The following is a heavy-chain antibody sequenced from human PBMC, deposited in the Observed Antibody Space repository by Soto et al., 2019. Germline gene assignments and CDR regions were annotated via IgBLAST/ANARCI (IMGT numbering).Heavy chain of an antibody. Sequence: QVQLVESGGGAVQPGRSLRLSCAASGFTFSSHAMHWVRQAPGKGLECVAIISYDGSNKYYGDSVRGRLTISRDNSKNTIYLQMNSLRSEDTAVYYCARDQPGITTTGGGRIDYWGQGTLVTVSS. J-gene: IGHJ4*02. CDR1: GFTFSSHA. CDR2: ISYDGSNK. CDR3: ARDQPGITTTGGGRIDY. D-gene: IGHD6-13*01. V-gene: IGHV3-30-3*01.